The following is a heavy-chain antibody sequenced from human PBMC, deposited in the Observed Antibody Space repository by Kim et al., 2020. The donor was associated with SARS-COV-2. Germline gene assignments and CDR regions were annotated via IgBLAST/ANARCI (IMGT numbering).Heavy chain of an antibody. D-gene: IGHD3-10*01. Sequence: KYYADAVKSRFTISRDNSQNPLYLQMNSRRAEYTAVYYCARDYGSGRYDYWGQGTLVTVSS. CDR3: ARDYGSGRYDY. J-gene: IGHJ4*02. V-gene: IGHV3-33*01. CDR2: K.